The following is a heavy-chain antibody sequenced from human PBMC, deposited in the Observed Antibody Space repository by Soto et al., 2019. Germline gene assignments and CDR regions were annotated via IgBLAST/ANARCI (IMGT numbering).Heavy chain of an antibody. CDR2: ITYDGSNQ. J-gene: IGHJ3*02. Sequence: PGGSLRLSCVASGFTFITSGMHWVRQAPGKGLEWVAIITYDGSNQHYADSVKGRFTISRDNSKNTLYLQMNSLRAEDTAVYYCAKPNVDYGVAFDIWGQGTMVTVSS. V-gene: IGHV3-30*18. D-gene: IGHD4-17*01. CDR1: GFTFITSG. CDR3: AKPNVDYGVAFDI.